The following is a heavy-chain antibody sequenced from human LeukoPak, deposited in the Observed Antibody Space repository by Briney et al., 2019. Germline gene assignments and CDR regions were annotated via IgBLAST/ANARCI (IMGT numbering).Heavy chain of an antibody. V-gene: IGHV3-23*01. CDR3: ARGPGKASFDY. Sequence: QSGGSLRLSCAASGFTFSSYAMSWVRQSPGKGLEWVSAISGSGGSTYYADSVKGRFTISRDKSNNTLYLQMNSLRAEDTAVYYCARGPGKASFDYWGQGTLVSVSS. D-gene: IGHD3-10*01. CDR2: ISGSGGST. CDR1: GFTFSSYA. J-gene: IGHJ4*02.